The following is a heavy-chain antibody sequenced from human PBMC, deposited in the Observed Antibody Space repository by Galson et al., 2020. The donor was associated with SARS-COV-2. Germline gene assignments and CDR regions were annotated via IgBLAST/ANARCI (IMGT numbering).Heavy chain of an antibody. CDR3: ARKGYSYAVDI. Sequence: ASEPLSLTCTVSGGSISSSSYYWGWLRPPPGKGLEWLESIYYSGSTSYNPSLKSRVTISVDTSANQFSLKLSSMTASYTAVYDCARKGYSYAVDIWGQGRMVTVSS. J-gene: IGHJ3*02. D-gene: IGHD5-18*01. V-gene: IGHV4-39*01. CDR1: GGSISSSSYY. CDR2: IYYSGST.